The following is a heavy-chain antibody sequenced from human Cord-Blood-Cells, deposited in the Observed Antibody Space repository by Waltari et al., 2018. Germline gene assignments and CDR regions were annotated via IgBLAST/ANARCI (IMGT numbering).Heavy chain of an antibody. Sequence: EVQLVESGGGLVQPGGALRLACGASGFTFRSYGVRWVRQAPGKGLVWVSRINSDGSSTSYADSVKGRFTISRDNAKNTLYLQMNSLRAEYTAVYYCASDLAAAGTDYWGQGTLVTVSS. V-gene: IGHV3-74*01. J-gene: IGHJ4*02. CDR2: INSDGSST. CDR3: ASDLAAAGTDY. D-gene: IGHD6-13*01. CDR1: GFTFRSYG.